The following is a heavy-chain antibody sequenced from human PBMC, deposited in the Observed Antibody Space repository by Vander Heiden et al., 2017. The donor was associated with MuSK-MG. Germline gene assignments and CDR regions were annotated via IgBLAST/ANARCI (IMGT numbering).Heavy chain of an antibody. CDR3: ATQDYDSIGFVSKDYCDY. CDR1: GYSLTDLA. CDR2: FDPEEGET. Sequence: VQLVQSGAEVKKPGASVTISCKVSGYSLTDLALHRVRRAPGQGLGGMEGFDPEEGETSYAQKFRGKITMTEGTFTDTAYMELSSRRSEDTAFNSCATQDYDSIGFVSKDYCDYGGQGTRGTVSS. V-gene: IGHV1-24*01. J-gene: IGHJ4*02. D-gene: IGHD3-22*01.